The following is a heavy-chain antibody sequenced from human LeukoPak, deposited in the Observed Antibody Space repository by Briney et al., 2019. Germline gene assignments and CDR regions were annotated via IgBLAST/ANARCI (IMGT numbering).Heavy chain of an antibody. CDR3: AKCRAWGSYRSAFDY. CDR1: GFTFSSYA. D-gene: IGHD3-16*02. V-gene: IGHV3-23*01. J-gene: IGHJ4*02. CDR2: NSGSGGST. Sequence: AGGSLRLSCAASGFTFSSYAMSWARQAPGKGLEWVSANSGSGGSTYYADSVKGRFTISRDNSKNTLYLQMNSLRAEDTAVYYCAKCRAWGSYRSAFDYWGQGTLVTVSS.